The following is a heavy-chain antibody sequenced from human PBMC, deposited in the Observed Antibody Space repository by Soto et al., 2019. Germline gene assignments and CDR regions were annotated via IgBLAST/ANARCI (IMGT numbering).Heavy chain of an antibody. CDR2: IYYTGTT. CDR1: GGSVHNGSYY. J-gene: IGHJ4*02. CDR3: AGNSRGYIYWYYFDS. V-gene: IGHV4-61*01. D-gene: IGHD5-18*01. Sequence: SETLSLTCTVSGGSVHNGSYYWSWLRQPPGKGLEWIGYIYYTGTTNYNPSLKSHVTISVDTSKNQFSLKVKSVSAADTAVYLCAGNSRGYIYWYYFDSLCQGTLVTFS.